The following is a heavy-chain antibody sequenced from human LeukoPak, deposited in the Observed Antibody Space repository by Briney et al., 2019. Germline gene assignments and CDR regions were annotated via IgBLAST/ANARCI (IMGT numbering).Heavy chain of an antibody. CDR3: ARVRSGSYYYLRAFDI. CDR2: INHSGST. V-gene: IGHV4-34*01. D-gene: IGHD1-26*01. J-gene: IGHJ3*02. Sequence: PSETLSLTCAVYGGSFSGYYWSWIRQPPGKGLEWIGEINHSGSTNYNPSLKSRVTISVDTPKNQFSLKLSSVTAADTAVYYCARVRSGSYYYLRAFDIWGEGTMVTVSS. CDR1: GGSFSGYY.